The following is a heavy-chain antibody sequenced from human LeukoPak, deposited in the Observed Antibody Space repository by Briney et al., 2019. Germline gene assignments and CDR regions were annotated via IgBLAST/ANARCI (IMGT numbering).Heavy chain of an antibody. D-gene: IGHD3-16*01. V-gene: IGHV4-39*07. CDR3: ARVETIGYYFDY. CDR2: IYYSGST. CDR1: GGSISSSSYY. Sequence: PSETLSLTCTVSGGSISSSSYYWGWIRQPPGKGLECIGSIYYSGSTYYNPSLKSRVTISVDTSKNEFSLKLSSVTAADTAVYYCARVETIGYYFDYWGQGTLVTVSS. J-gene: IGHJ4*02.